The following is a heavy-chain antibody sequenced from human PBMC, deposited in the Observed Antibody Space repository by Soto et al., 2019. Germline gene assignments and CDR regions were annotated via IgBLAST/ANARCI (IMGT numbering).Heavy chain of an antibody. CDR1: GFTFSSYG. Sequence: QVQLVESGGGVVQPGRSLRLSCAASGFTFSSYGMHWVRQAPGKGLERVAVISYDGSNKYYADSVKGRFTISRDNSKNTLYLQMNSLRAEDTAVYYCATNLYYCYGMDVWGQGTTVTVSS. CDR2: ISYDGSNK. CDR3: ATNLYYCYGMDV. J-gene: IGHJ6*02. D-gene: IGHD7-27*01. V-gene: IGHV3-30*03.